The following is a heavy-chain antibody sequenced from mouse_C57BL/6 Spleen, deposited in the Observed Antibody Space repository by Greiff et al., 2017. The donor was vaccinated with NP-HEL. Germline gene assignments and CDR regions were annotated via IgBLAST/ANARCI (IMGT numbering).Heavy chain of an antibody. CDR3: ARHWEDAMDY. CDR1: GFTFSDYG. V-gene: IGHV5-17*01. D-gene: IGHD4-1*01. Sequence: EVKVEESGGGLVKPGGSLKLSCAASGFTFSDYGMHWVRQAPEKGLEWVAYISSGSSTIYYADTVKGRFTISRDNAKNTLFLQMTSLRSEDTAMYYCARHWEDAMDYWGQGTSVTVSS. CDR2: ISSGSSTI. J-gene: IGHJ4*01.